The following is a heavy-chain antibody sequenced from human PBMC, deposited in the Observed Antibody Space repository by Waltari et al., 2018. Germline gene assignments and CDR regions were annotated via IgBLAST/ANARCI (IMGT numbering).Heavy chain of an antibody. CDR1: GGSFSGYY. D-gene: IGHD6-13*01. CDR3: ARGRIAAAALSS. V-gene: IGHV4-34*01. Sequence: QVQLQQWGAGLLKPSETLSLTCAVYGGSFSGYYWSWIRQPPGKGLEWIGEINHSGSTNYNPSLKSRVTISVDTSKNQFSLKLSSVTAADTAVYYCARGRIAAAALSSWGQGTLVIVSS. J-gene: IGHJ4*02. CDR2: INHSGST.